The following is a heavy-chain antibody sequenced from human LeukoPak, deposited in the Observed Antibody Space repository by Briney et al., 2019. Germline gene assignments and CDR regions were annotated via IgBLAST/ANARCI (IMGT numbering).Heavy chain of an antibody. CDR2: IYYSGST. D-gene: IGHD4-17*01. CDR3: ARATVTPCYFDY. Sequence: PSETLSLTCTVSGGSISSYYWSWIRQPPGKGLEWIGYIYYSGSTNYNPSLKSRVTISVDTSKNQFSLKLSSVTAADTAVYYCARATVTPCYFDYRGQGTLVTVSS. CDR1: GGSISSYY. J-gene: IGHJ4*02. V-gene: IGHV4-59*01.